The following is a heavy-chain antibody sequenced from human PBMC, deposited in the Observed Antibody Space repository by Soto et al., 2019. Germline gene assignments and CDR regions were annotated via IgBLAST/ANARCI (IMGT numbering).Heavy chain of an antibody. V-gene: IGHV3-7*01. J-gene: IGHJ4*02. CDR2: IKLVGSET. CDR3: ASSPAVCYYDRKPSFDY. CDR1: GFTLSSSW. Sequence: PGGSLRLSCTASGFTLSSSWMSGVRKGPGKGLEWVANIKLVGSETYYVDSVKGRFTISRDNAKHSLYLQMNTLRAEDTAVYHCASSPAVCYYDRKPSFDYWGQGTLVTVSS. D-gene: IGHD3-22*01.